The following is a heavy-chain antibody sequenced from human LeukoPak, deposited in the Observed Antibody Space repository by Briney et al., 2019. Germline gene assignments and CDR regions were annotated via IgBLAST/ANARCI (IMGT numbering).Heavy chain of an antibody. CDR2: ISGSGGSI. CDR3: AKHGDTAMWLDY. J-gene: IGHJ4*02. V-gene: IGHV3-23*01. D-gene: IGHD5-18*01. CDR1: GFTFSNYV. Sequence: GGSLRLSCAASGFTFSNYVMSWVRQAPGKGLEWVSGISGSGGSIYYADSVKGRFTISRDSSKNTLNLQMNSLRAEDTAVYYCAKHGDTAMWLDYWGQGTLDTVSS.